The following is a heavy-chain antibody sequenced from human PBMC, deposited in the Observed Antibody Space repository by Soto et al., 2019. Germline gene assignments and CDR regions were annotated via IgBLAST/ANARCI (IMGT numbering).Heavy chain of an antibody. V-gene: IGHV4-4*02. CDR2: TYHSGST. CDR3: ARRWGEGRVDY. J-gene: IGHJ4*02. CDR1: GGSISSSNW. Sequence: QVQLQESGPGLVKPSGTLSLTCAVSGGSISSSNWWSWVRQPPGKGLQWIGETYHSGSTNYIPSLKSRVTISVDRSRNQFPLQLRSVTAADTAVYYSARRWGEGRVDYWRQATLVTVSS. D-gene: IGHD3-10*01.